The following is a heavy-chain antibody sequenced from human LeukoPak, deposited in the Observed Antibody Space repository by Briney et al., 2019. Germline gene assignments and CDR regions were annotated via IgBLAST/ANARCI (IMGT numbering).Heavy chain of an antibody. CDR1: GFTFSTYW. Sequence: PGGSLRLSCAASGFTFSTYWMTWVRQTPGKGLEWVANIKHDGSEDYYVDSVRGRFTISRDNAENSLHLQMSSLRAADTAVYYCARSANYGGHAFFDYWGQGILVIVSS. CDR3: ARSANYGGHAFFDY. D-gene: IGHD4/OR15-4a*01. J-gene: IGHJ4*02. V-gene: IGHV3-7*01. CDR2: IKHDGSED.